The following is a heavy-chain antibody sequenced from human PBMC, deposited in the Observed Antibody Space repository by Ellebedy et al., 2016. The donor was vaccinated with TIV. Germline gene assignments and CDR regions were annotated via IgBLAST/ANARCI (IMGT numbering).Heavy chain of an antibody. CDR3: TKGFYWD. CDR2: SRNKADNYAT. J-gene: IGHJ4*02. Sequence: GESLKISXAASGFTFSSQPMDWVRQAPGMGLELVGRSRNKADNYATVYAASVRGRFIISRDGSKNSLYLQMNSMKTEDTAVYYCTKGFYWDWGQGTLVTVAS. CDR1: GFTFSSQP. D-gene: IGHD3-9*01. V-gene: IGHV3-72*01.